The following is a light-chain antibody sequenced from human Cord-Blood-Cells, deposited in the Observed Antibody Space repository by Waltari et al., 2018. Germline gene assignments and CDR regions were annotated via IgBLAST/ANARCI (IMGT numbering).Light chain of an antibody. CDR2: KDS. CDR3: QSADSSGTYYV. Sequence: SYALTQPPSVSVSPGQTPRITCPGDALPKQSAYWYQQKPGQAPVLVIYKDSERPSGIPERFSGSSSGTTVTLTISGVQAEDEADYYCQSADSSGTYYVFGTGTKVTVL. V-gene: IGLV3-25*03. CDR1: ALPKQS. J-gene: IGLJ1*01.